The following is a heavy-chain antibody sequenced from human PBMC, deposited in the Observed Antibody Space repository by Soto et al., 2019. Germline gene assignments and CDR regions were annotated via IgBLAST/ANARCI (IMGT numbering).Heavy chain of an antibody. Sequence: GASVKVSCKASGYTFTGYYMHWVRQAPGQGLEWMGWINPNSGGTNYAQKFQGWVTMTRDTSISTAYMELSRLRSDDTAVYYCARGRKGAYYDFWSGYYTPYYYYGMDVWGQGTTVTV. CDR3: ARGRKGAYYDFWSGYYTPYYYYGMDV. CDR1: GYTFTGYY. V-gene: IGHV1-2*04. CDR2: INPNSGGT. J-gene: IGHJ6*02. D-gene: IGHD3-3*01.